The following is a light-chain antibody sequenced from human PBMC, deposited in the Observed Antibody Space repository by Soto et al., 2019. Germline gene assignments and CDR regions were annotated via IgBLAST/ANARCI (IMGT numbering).Light chain of an antibody. CDR2: GAS. J-gene: IGKJ1*01. V-gene: IGKV3-20*01. CDR3: QQYDSSPWT. Sequence: EIVLTQSPGTLSLSPGERATLSCRARQSVSSSFLAWYQQKPGQAPRLLIYGASTRATGIPDRFSGSGSGTDFTLTIRRLEPEAFAVYYCQQYDSSPWTFGPGTKVEIK. CDR1: QSVSSSF.